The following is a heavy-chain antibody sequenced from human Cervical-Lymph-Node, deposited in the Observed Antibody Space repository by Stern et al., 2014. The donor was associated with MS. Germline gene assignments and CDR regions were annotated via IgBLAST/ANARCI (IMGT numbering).Heavy chain of an antibody. V-gene: IGHV1-2*06. Sequence: QVQLMQSGAEVKKPGASVKVSCKASGYSFAGYFIHWMRQAPGQGLEWMGRINPKTGDTNFAQNFQARVSMTRDTSIRTAYMEVTRVTLDDTAVYYCAILRDRCPFWGQGTPVTVSS. J-gene: IGHJ4*02. CDR2: INPKTGDT. D-gene: IGHD5-24*01. CDR3: AILRDRCPF. CDR1: GYSFAGYF.